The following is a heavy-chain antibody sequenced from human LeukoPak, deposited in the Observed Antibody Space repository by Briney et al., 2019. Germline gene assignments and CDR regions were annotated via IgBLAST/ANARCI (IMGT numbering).Heavy chain of an antibody. D-gene: IGHD1-26*01. J-gene: IGHJ4*02. CDR1: GFPLSRSA. CDR2: ISGSGSGGST. Sequence: GGSLRLSCAASGFPLSRSAMSWVRQAPGKGLEWVSNISGSGSGGSTYYADSVKGRFTISRDNSKNTLYLQMNSLRAEDTAVYYCATGGATANFDYWGQGTLVTVSS. V-gene: IGHV3-23*01. CDR3: ATGGATANFDY.